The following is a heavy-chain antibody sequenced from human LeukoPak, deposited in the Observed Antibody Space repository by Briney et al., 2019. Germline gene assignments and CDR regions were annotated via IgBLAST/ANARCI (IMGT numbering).Heavy chain of an antibody. Sequence: HGESLKISRKGSGYSFTSYWIGWVRQMPGKGLEWMGIIYPGDSDTRYSPSFQGQVTISADKSISTAYLQWSSLKASDTAMYYCARHHSSSWQDDAFDIWGQGTMVTVSS. V-gene: IGHV5-51*01. CDR3: ARHHSSSWQDDAFDI. D-gene: IGHD6-13*01. CDR2: IYPGDSDT. CDR1: GYSFTSYW. J-gene: IGHJ3*02.